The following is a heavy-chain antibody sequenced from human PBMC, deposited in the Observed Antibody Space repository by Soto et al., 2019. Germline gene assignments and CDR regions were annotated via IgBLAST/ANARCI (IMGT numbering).Heavy chain of an antibody. D-gene: IGHD3-10*01. V-gene: IGHV3-49*03. CDR3: TRDDNPYYGSGSYLNLGYYYGMDV. CDR1: GFTFGDYA. Sequence: PGGSLRLSCTASGFTFGDYAMSWFRQAPGKGLEWVGFIRSKAYGGTTEYAASVKGRFTISRDDSKSIAYLQMNSLKTEDTAVYYCTRDDNPYYGSGSYLNLGYYYGMDVWGQGTTVTVYS. CDR2: IRSKAYGGTT. J-gene: IGHJ6*02.